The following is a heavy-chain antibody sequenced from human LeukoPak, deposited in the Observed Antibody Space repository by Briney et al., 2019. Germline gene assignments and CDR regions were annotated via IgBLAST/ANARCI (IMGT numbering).Heavy chain of an antibody. D-gene: IGHD1-26*01. Sequence: SETLSLTCTVSGGSISSYYWSWIRQPPGKGLEWIGEINHSGSTNYNPSLKSRVTISVDTSKNQFSLKLSSVTAADTAVYYCAIYSGSPYDAFDIWGQGTMVTVSS. CDR1: GGSISSYY. V-gene: IGHV4-34*01. CDR2: INHSGST. J-gene: IGHJ3*02. CDR3: AIYSGSPYDAFDI.